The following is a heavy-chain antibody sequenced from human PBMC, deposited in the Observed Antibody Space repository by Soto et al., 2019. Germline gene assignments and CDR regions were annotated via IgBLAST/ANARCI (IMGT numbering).Heavy chain of an antibody. J-gene: IGHJ6*02. Sequence: PGGSLRLSCAASGFTFSSYAMSWVRQTPEKGLEWVSVLSGSGDNTYYADSVKGRFTISRDNSKNTLYLQMNSLRAEDTAVYYCAKRHSSGKFYPYYYGVDVWGQGTTVTVSS. D-gene: IGHD3-10*01. CDR3: AKRHSSGKFYPYYYGVDV. CDR2: LSGSGDNT. V-gene: IGHV3-23*01. CDR1: GFTFSSYA.